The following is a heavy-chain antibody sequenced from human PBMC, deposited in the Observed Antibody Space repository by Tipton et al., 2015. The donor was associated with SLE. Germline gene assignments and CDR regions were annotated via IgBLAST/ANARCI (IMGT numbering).Heavy chain of an antibody. V-gene: IGHV4-61*02. CDR1: GGSISSGSYY. CDR2: IYTSGST. J-gene: IGHJ6*03. Sequence: TLSLTCTVSGGSISSGSYYWSWIRQPAWKGLEWIGRIYTSGSTNYNPSLKSRVTISVDTSKNQFSLKLSSVTAADTAVYYCARDPFGRDYYCYMDVWGTGPTVTVSS. D-gene: IGHD1-26*01. CDR3: ARDPFGRDYYCYMDV.